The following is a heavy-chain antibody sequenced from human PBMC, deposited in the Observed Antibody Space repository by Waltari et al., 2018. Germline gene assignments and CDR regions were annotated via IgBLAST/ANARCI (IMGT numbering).Heavy chain of an antibody. CDR2: IIPIFGTA. J-gene: IGHJ4*02. V-gene: IGHV1-69*12. Sequence: VKLVQSGAEVKKPGSSVKVSCKESGGTFCSPAIRWVRQAPGQGLEWMGGIIPIFGTANYAQKFHGRVTITADESTSTAYMELSSLRSEDTAVYYCARVSGRDGYKGLDYWGQGTLVTVSS. D-gene: IGHD5-12*01. CDR3: ARVSGRDGYKGLDY. CDR1: GGTFCSPA.